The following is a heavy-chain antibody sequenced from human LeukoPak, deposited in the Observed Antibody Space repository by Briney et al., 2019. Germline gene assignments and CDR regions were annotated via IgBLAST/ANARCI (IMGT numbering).Heavy chain of an antibody. Sequence: SETLSLTCAVYGGSFSGYYWSWIRQPPGKGLEWIGEINHSGSTNYNPSLKSRVAISVDTSKNQFSLKLSSVTAADTAVYYCARLHDFWSGYYTYYYYYGMDVWGQGTTVTVSS. J-gene: IGHJ6*02. CDR2: INHSGST. V-gene: IGHV4-34*01. CDR3: ARLHDFWSGYYTYYYYYGMDV. CDR1: GGSFSGYY. D-gene: IGHD3-3*01.